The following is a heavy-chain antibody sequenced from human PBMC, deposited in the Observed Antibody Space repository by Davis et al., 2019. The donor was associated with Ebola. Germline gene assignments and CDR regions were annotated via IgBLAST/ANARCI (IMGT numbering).Heavy chain of an antibody. D-gene: IGHD5-18*01. V-gene: IGHV4-34*01. CDR1: GGSFSGYY. Sequence: PSETLSLTCAVYGGSFSGYYWSWIRQPPGKGLEWIGEINHSGSTNYNPSLKSRVTISVDTSKNQFSLKLSSVTAADTAVYYCARVQRRGWFDPWGQGTLVTVSS. CDR2: INHSGST. J-gene: IGHJ5*02. CDR3: ARVQRRGWFDP.